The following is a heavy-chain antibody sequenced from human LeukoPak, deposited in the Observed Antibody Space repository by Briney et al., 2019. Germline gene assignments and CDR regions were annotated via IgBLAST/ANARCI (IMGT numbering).Heavy chain of an antibody. D-gene: IGHD3-22*01. CDR3: ARDLYYYDSSGYMVLSAFFDY. CDR1: GYTFTSYY. J-gene: IGHJ4*02. V-gene: IGHV1-46*01. CDR2: INPSGGST. Sequence: GASVKVSCKASGYTFTSYYMHWVRQAPGQGLEWMGIINPSGGSTSYAQKFQGRVTMTRDTSTSTVYMELSSLRSEDTAVYYCARDLYYYDSSGYMVLSAFFDYWGQGALVTVSS.